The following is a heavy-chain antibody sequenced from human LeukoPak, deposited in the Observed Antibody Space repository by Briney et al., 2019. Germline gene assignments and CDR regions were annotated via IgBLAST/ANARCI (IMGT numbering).Heavy chain of an antibody. V-gene: IGHV4-30-4*02. J-gene: IGHJ5*02. D-gene: IGHD2-15*01. CDR1: GGSISSGDYY. CDR2: IYYSGST. Sequence: SETLSLTCTVSGGSISSGDYYWSWIRQPPGKGLEWIGYIYYSGSTYYNPSLKSRVTISVDTSKNQFSLKLSSVTAADTAVYYCARGYCSGGSCYSGSHNWFDPWGQGTLVTVSS. CDR3: ARGYCSGGSCYSGSHNWFDP.